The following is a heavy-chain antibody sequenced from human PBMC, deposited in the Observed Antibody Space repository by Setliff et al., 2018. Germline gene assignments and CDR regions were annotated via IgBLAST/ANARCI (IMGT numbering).Heavy chain of an antibody. CDR2: INPKTGGT. V-gene: IGHV1-2*02. D-gene: IGHD5-18*01. Sequence: VASVKVSCKASGYTFVGYYLHWVRQAPGQGLEWMGWINPKTGGTNYAQKFQGRVTMTRDTSISTAYMELSRLRSDDTAVYYCARVRLFKDTAMVPYYMDVWGKGTTVTVSS. CDR1: GYTFVGYY. CDR3: ARVRLFKDTAMVPYYMDV. J-gene: IGHJ6*03.